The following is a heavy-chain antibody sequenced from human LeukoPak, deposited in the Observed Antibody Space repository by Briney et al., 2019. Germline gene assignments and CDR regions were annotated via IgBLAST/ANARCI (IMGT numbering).Heavy chain of an antibody. J-gene: IGHJ6*02. CDR3: ARAEIYNDPREYYFGLDV. Sequence: SETLSLTCTVSGGSISSSSYYWGWVRQPPGKGLEWIGSIYYSGSTYYNPSLKSRVTISVDTSKNQFSLRLRSVTATDTAVYYCARAEIYNDPREYYFGLDVWGQGTTVTVSS. CDR2: IYYSGST. CDR1: GGSISSSSYY. V-gene: IGHV4-39*07. D-gene: IGHD5-24*01.